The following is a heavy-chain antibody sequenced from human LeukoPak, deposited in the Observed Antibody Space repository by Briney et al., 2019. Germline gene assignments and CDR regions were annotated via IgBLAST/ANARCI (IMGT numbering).Heavy chain of an antibody. J-gene: IGHJ4*02. CDR3: ARGPHYYGSGNREY. D-gene: IGHD3-10*01. Sequence: GGSLRLSCAASGFTFSSYAMHWVRQAPGKGLEWVTIISYDGSNKYYADSVKGRFTISRDNSKNTLYLQTNSLRTEDTAVYYCARGPHYYGSGNREYWGQGTLVTVSS. V-gene: IGHV3-30*04. CDR2: ISYDGSNK. CDR1: GFTFSSYA.